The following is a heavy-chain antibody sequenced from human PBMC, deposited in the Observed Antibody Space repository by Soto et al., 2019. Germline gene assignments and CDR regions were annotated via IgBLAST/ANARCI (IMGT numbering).Heavy chain of an antibody. CDR2: ISLYSDGT. CDR1: GYTFSNYG. J-gene: IGHJ5*02. V-gene: IGHV1-18*01. Sequence: QVQLVQSGGEVKRPGASVKVSFKTSGYTFSNYGITWVRQAPGQPLEWLGWISLYSDGTNYAQKCQGRVSMTTDTATTTAYMELRSLRSDDTAVYYCARVVPGAEAWFGPWGQGTLVTVSS. CDR3: ARVVPGAEAWFGP. D-gene: IGHD2-2*01.